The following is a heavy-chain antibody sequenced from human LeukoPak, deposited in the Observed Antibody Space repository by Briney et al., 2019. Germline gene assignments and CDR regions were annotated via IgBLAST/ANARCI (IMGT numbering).Heavy chain of an antibody. CDR2: INSDGSST. Sequence: GGSLRLSCAASGFTFSTSWMHWVRQEPGKGLVWVSRINSDGSSTKYADSVKGRFTISRDNAKNTLYLQMTSLRDEDTAVYYCARDGGNSDYWYFDLWGRGTLVTVSS. D-gene: IGHD4-23*01. CDR3: ARDGGNSDYWYFDL. CDR1: GFTFSTSW. J-gene: IGHJ2*01. V-gene: IGHV3-74*03.